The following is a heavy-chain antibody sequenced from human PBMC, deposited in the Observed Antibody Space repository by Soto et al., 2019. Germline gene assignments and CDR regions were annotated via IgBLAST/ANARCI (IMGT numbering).Heavy chain of an antibody. CDR3: AAGGGLQRYY. J-gene: IGHJ4*02. D-gene: IGHD1-1*01. CDR1: GGSISSYY. V-gene: IGHV4-59*08. CDR2: IYYSGST. Sequence: PSETLSLTCTVSGGSISSYYWSWIRQPPGKGLEWIGYIYYSGSTNYNPSLKSRVTISVDTSKNQFSLKLSSVTAADTAVYYCAAGGGLQRYYWGQGTLVTVSS.